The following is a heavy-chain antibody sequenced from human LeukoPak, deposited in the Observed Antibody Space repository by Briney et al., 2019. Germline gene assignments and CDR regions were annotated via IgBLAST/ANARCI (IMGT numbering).Heavy chain of an antibody. Sequence: GASVKVSCKASGYTFTGYYMHWVRQAPGQGREWMGWINPNSGVTNYAQKFQGRVTMTRDTSISTAYMELSRLRSDDTAVYYCARYDFWSHPAFDIWGQGTMVIVSS. CDR1: GYTFTGYY. J-gene: IGHJ3*02. V-gene: IGHV1-2*02. CDR2: INPNSGVT. CDR3: ARYDFWSHPAFDI. D-gene: IGHD3-3*01.